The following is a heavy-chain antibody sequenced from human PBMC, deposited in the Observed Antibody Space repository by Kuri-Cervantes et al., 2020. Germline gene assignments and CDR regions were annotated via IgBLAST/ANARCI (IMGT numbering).Heavy chain of an antibody. CDR3: ARSLEVWGSYRNAFDI. V-gene: IGHV3-21*01. CDR1: GFTFSNYN. CDR2: IGTSRNYI. J-gene: IGHJ3*02. Sequence: GGSLRLSCAASGFTFSNYNINWVRQAPGKGLEWVSSIGTSRNYIYYADSVKGRFTISRDNSKNTLYLQMNSLRAEDTAVYYCARSLEVWGSYRNAFDIWGQGTMVTVSS. D-gene: IGHD3-16*01.